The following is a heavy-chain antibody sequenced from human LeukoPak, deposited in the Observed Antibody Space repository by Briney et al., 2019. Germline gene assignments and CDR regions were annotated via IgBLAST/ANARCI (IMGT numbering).Heavy chain of an antibody. CDR3: ARDRSQRAYSYGPDGE. CDR1: GFTFSSYA. J-gene: IGHJ4*02. D-gene: IGHD5-18*01. V-gene: IGHV3-30*04. CDR2: ISFDGSNK. Sequence: GGSLRLSCAASGFTFSSYAMHWVRQAPGKGLEWAAVISFDGSNKFYADSVKGRFTISRDNSKNTLFLQMNSLRAEDTAVYYCARDRSQRAYSYGPDGEWGQGTLVTVSS.